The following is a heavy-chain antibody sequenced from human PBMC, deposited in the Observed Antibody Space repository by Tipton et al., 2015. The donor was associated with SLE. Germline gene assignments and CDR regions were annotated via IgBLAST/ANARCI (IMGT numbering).Heavy chain of an antibody. J-gene: IGHJ5*02. CDR2: INHSGST. CDR3: ARYKYCSGGSCPRWFDP. V-gene: IGHV4-34*01. CDR1: GGSFSGYY. Sequence: TLSLTCAVYGGSFSGYYWSWIRQPPGKGLEWIGEINHSGSTNYNPSLKSRVTISVGTSKNQFSLKLSSVTAADTAVYYCARYKYCSGGSCPRWFDPWGQGTLVTVSS. D-gene: IGHD2-15*01.